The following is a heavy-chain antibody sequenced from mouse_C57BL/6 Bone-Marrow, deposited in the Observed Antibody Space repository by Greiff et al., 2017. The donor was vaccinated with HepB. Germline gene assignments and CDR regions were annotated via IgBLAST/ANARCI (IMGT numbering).Heavy chain of an antibody. CDR1: GYSITSGYY. Sequence: EVKLMESGPGLVKPSQSLSLTCSVTGYSITSGYYWNWIRQFPGNKLEWMGYISYDGSNNYNPSLKNRISITRDTSKNQFFLKLNSVTTEDTATYYCARDHLLDYWGQGTTLTVSS. CDR2: ISYDGSN. D-gene: IGHD2-10*01. V-gene: IGHV3-6*01. J-gene: IGHJ2*01. CDR3: ARDHLLDY.